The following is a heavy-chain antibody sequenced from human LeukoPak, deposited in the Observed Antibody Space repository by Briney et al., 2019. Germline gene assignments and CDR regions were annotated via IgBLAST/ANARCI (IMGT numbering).Heavy chain of an antibody. J-gene: IGHJ4*02. V-gene: IGHV4-34*01. CDR2: INHSGST. CDR3: ARPRIAARIFDY. CDR1: GGSISSYY. Sequence: PSETLSLTCTVSGGSISSYYWSWIRQPPGKGLEWIGEINHSGSTNYNPSLKSRVTISVDTSKDQFSLKLSSVTAADTAVYYCARPRIAARIFDYWGQGTLVTVSS. D-gene: IGHD6-6*01.